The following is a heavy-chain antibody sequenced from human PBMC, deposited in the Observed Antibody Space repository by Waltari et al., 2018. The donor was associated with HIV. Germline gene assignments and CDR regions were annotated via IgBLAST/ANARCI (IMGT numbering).Heavy chain of an antibody. CDR3: TRQGGDIYYYYYGMDV. CDR2: MRSKANSYAP. V-gene: IGHV3-73*01. CDR1: GFTFSGSA. D-gene: IGHD3-10*01. J-gene: IGHJ6*02. Sequence: EVQLVESGGGLVQPGGSLKLSCAASGFTFSGSAMHWVRQASGKGREWFGRMRSKANSYAPAYAASGKGRFTISRDDSKNTAYLQMNSLKTEDTAVYYCTRQGGDIYYYYYGMDVWGQGTTVTVSS.